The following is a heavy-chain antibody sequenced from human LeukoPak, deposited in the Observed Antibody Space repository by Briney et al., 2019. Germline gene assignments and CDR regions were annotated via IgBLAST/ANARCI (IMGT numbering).Heavy chain of an antibody. CDR1: GFTFSSYA. CDR3: ARGMKKAHLDY. Sequence: PGRSLRLSCTASGFTFSSYAMHWVRQAPGKGLEWVAVISYDGSNKYYADSVKGRFTISRDNSKNTLYLQMNSLRAEDTAVYYCARGMKKAHLDYWGQGTLVTVSS. V-gene: IGHV3-30*04. J-gene: IGHJ4*02. CDR2: ISYDGSNK.